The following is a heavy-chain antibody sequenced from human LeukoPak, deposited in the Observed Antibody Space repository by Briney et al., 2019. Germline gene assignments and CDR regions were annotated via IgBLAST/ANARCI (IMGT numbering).Heavy chain of an antibody. J-gene: IGHJ4*02. Sequence: GGSLRLSCAASGFTFSSSWMHWVRQAAGKGLVWVSRIKSDGSGATYADSVKGRFTISRDNAKNTLYLQMNSLRAEDTAVYYCARDRYYVLDYWGQGILVTVSS. D-gene: IGHD3-10*02. CDR1: GFTFSSSW. V-gene: IGHV3-74*03. CDR3: ARDRYYVLDY. CDR2: IKSDGSGA.